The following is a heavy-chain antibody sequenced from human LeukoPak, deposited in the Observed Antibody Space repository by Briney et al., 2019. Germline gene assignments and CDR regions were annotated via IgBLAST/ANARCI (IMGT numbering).Heavy chain of an antibody. CDR2: IYYSGST. CDR3: ARLRTTRIGAFDI. CDR1: GGSISSYY. D-gene: IGHD1-1*01. V-gene: IGHV4-59*01. Sequence: SSETLSLTCTVSGGSISSYYWSWIRQPPGKGLEWIGYIYYSGSTNYNPSLKSRVTISVDTSKNQFSLKLSSVTAADTAVYYCARLRTTRIGAFDIWGQGTMVTVSS. J-gene: IGHJ3*02.